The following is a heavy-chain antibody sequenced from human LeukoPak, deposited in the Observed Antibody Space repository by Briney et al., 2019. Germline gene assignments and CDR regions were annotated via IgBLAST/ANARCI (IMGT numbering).Heavy chain of an antibody. CDR3: VNGLGY. Sequence: KPSETLSLTCAVYGGSFSGYYWSWIRQPPGKGLEWIGEINHSGSTNYNPSLKSRVTISVDTSKNQFSVKLSSVTAADTAVYYCVNGLGYWGQGTLVTVSS. J-gene: IGHJ4*02. V-gene: IGHV4-34*01. CDR1: GGSFSGYY. D-gene: IGHD3-16*01. CDR2: INHSGST.